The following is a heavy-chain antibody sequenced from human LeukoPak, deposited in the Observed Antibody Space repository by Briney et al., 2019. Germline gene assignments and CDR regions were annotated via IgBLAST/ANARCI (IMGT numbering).Heavy chain of an antibody. V-gene: IGHV4-61*01. CDR1: GGSASSGSYY. D-gene: IGHD6-6*01. J-gene: IGHJ6*02. CDR3: AREEVYAYYYGMDV. CDR2: IYYSGST. Sequence: PSETLSLTCTVSGGSASSGSYYWSWIRQPPGKGLEWIGYIYYSGSTNYNPSLKSRVTISVDTSKNQFSLKLSSVTAADTAVYYCAREEVYAYYYGMDVWGQGTTVTVSS.